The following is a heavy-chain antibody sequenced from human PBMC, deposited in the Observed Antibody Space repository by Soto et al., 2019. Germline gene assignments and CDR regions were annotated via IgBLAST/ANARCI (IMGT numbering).Heavy chain of an antibody. CDR3: ARLVGRDCFDP. CDR1: GFTFSSYW. J-gene: IGHJ5*02. CDR2: INSDGSTT. D-gene: IGHD2-2*01. Sequence: GGSLRLSCAASGFTFSSYWMLWVRQAPGKGLVWVSRINSDGSTTSYADSVKGRFTISRDNAKNTLYLQMNSLRAADTAVYYCARLVGRDCFDPWGQGTLVTVSS. V-gene: IGHV3-74*01.